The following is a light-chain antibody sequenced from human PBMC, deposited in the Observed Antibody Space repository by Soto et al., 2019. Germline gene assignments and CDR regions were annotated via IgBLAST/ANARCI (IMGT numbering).Light chain of an antibody. CDR2: DVS. CDR1: SSDVGSYNY. CDR3: SSYPSTSTRV. Sequence: QSVLTQPASVSGSPGQSITISCTGTSSDVGSYNYVSWYQQHPGKAPRLMIFDVSNRPSGVSNRFSASKSGNTASLTISGLQAEDEADSYCSSYPSTSTRVFGGGTKLTVL. V-gene: IGLV2-14*01. J-gene: IGLJ3*02.